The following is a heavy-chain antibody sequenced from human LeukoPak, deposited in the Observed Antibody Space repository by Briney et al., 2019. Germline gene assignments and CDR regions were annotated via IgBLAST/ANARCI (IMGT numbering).Heavy chain of an antibody. CDR2: INHSGST. V-gene: IGHV4-34*01. J-gene: IGHJ3*02. Sequence: SETLSLTCAVYGGSFSGYYWSWIRQPPGKGLEWIGEINHSGSTNYNPSLKSRVTISVDTSKNRFSLKLSSVTAADTAVYYCARVPHAFDIWGQGTMVTVSS. CDR1: GGSFSGYY. CDR3: ARVPHAFDI.